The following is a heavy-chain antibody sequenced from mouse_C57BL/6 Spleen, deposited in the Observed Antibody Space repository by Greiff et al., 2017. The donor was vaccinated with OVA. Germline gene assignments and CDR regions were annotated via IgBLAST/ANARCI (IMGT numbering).Heavy chain of an antibody. CDR1: GYAFTDYY. V-gene: IGHV1-26*01. CDR3: ARSVYGNPYYAMDY. Sequence: VQLQQSGPELVKPGASVKISCKASGYAFTDYYMNWVKQSHGKSLEWIGDINPNNGGTSYNQKFKGKATLTVDKSSSTAYMELRSLTSEDSAVYYCARSVYGNPYYAMDYWGQGTSVTVSS. J-gene: IGHJ4*01. D-gene: IGHD2-1*01. CDR2: INPNNGGT.